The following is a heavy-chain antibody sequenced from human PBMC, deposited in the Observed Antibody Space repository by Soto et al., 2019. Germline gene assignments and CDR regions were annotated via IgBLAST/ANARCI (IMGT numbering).Heavy chain of an antibody. J-gene: IGHJ4*02. V-gene: IGHV3-23*01. D-gene: IGHD3-10*01. CDR1: GFTFSSYA. CDR3: AKCLWFGELSAFDY. Sequence: EVQLLESGGGLVQPGGSLRLSCAASGFTFSSYAMSWVRQAPGKGLEWVSDISGRGGSTIYADSVKGRFTISRNKSKNTRYLQMNSRRAEETALYYCAKCLWFGELSAFDYWGQGAVVTVSS. CDR2: ISGRGGST.